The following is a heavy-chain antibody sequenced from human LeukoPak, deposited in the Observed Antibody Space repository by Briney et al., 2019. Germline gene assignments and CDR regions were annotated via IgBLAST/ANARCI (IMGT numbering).Heavy chain of an antibody. CDR1: GFTFSSYS. Sequence: GGSLRLSCAAPGFTFSSYSMNWVRQAPGKGLEWVSSISSSSSYIYYADSVKGRFTISRDNAKNSLYLQLNNLRAEDTAVYYCARADLEWYLDLWGRGTLVTVSS. CDR3: ARADLEWYLDL. CDR2: ISSSSSYI. J-gene: IGHJ2*01. V-gene: IGHV3-21*01.